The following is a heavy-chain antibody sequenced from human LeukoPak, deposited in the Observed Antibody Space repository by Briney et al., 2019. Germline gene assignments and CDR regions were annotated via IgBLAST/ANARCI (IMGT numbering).Heavy chain of an antibody. CDR3: ATGAQQLGY. D-gene: IGHD6-13*01. J-gene: IGHJ4*02. CDR2: IKQDGSEK. Sequence: GGSLRLSCVASGFTFSGYWMSWVRQAPGKGLEWVANIKQDGSEKYYVDSVKGRFTISRDNAKNSLYLQMNSLRAGDTGMYYCATGAQQLGYWGQGTLVTVSS. V-gene: IGHV3-7*03. CDR1: GFTFSGYW.